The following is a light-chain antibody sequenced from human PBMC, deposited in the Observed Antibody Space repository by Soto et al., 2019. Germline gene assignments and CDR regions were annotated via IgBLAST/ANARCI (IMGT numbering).Light chain of an antibody. CDR3: QSYDSGLGVV. CDR2: GNS. V-gene: IGLV1-40*01. Sequence: QSVLTQPPSVSGAPGQRVTISCTVSSSNIGAGYDVHWYQQLPGTAHKLHIYGNSNRPSGVPDRFSGSKSGTSAALAITGLQAEDEADYYCQSYDSGLGVVFGGGTKLTVL. CDR1: SSNIGAGYD. J-gene: IGLJ2*01.